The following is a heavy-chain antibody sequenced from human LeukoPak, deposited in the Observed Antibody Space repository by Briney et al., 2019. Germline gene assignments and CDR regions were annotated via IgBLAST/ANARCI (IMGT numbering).Heavy chain of an antibody. CDR1: GYTFTSYA. CDR3: ATSWVTMVRGVIKSPNWFDP. J-gene: IGHJ5*02. V-gene: IGHV1-3*01. D-gene: IGHD3-10*01. Sequence: ASVKVSCKASGYTFTSYAMHWVRQAPGQRLEWMGWINVGNGNTKYSQKFQGRVTMTEDTSTDTAYMELSSLRSEDTAVYYRATSWVTMVRGVIKSPNWFDPWGQGTLVTVSS. CDR2: INVGNGNT.